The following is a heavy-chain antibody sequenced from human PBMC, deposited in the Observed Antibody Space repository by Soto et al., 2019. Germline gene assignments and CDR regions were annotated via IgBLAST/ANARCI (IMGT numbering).Heavy chain of an antibody. CDR1: GFSFSSYT. Sequence: GGSLRLSCAASGFSFSSYTMNWVRQAPGKGLEWVSSISSSSSYIYYADSVKGRFTISRDNAKNSLYLQMSSLGAEDTAVYYCARDRLVVTNFDYWGQGTLVTVSS. CDR3: ARDRLVVTNFDY. CDR2: ISSSSSYI. D-gene: IGHD3-22*01. V-gene: IGHV3-21*01. J-gene: IGHJ4*02.